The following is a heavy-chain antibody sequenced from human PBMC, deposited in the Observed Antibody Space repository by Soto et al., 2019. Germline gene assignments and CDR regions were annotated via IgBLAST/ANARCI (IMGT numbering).Heavy chain of an antibody. CDR2: ISSSSSTI. Sequence: PVRSLRVSCASSGFTFSSYSMNWVLHTPFKGLECVSYISSSSSTIYYADSVKGRFTISRDNAKNSLYLQMNSLRAEDTAVYYCARDKVEWATITWAFDIWGQGTMVTVSS. J-gene: IGHJ3*02. V-gene: IGHV3-48*01. CDR1: GFTFSSYS. CDR3: ARDKVEWATITWAFDI. D-gene: IGHD5-12*01.